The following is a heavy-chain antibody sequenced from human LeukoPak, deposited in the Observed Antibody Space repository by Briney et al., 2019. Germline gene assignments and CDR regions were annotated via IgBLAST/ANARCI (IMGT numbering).Heavy chain of an antibody. J-gene: IGHJ5*02. CDR2: IYYSGST. CDR3: ARGYHGEGGRWFDP. Sequence: SETLSLTCTVSGASVSSGSYYWSWIRQPPGKGLEWIGYIYYSGSTNYNPSLKSRVTISVDTSKNQFSLKLSSVTAADTAVYYCARGYHGEGGRWFDPWGQGTLVTVSS. V-gene: IGHV4-61*01. CDR1: GASVSSGSYY. D-gene: IGHD1-14*01.